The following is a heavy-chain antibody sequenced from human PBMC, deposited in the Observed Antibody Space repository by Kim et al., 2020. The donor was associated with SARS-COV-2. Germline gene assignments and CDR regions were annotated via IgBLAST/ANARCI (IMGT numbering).Heavy chain of an antibody. J-gene: IGHJ4*02. V-gene: IGHV3-7*03. CDR1: GFSFSSYW. D-gene: IGHD6-6*01. CDR3: ARRGGSSSPDRPHFDY. CDR2: IKQDGSEK. Sequence: GGSLRLSCAASGFSFSSYWMSWVRQAPGKGLEWVANIKQDGSEKYYVDSVKGRFTISRDNAKNSLYLQMNSLRAEDAAVYYCARRGGSSSPDRPHFDYWGQGTLVTVSS.